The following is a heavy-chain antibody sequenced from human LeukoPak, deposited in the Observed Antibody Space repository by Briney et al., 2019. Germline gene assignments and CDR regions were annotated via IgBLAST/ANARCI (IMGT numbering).Heavy chain of an antibody. D-gene: IGHD3-22*01. CDR2: IYSGGST. J-gene: IGHJ4*02. Sequence: GGSLRLSCAASGFTVSSNYMSWVRQAPGKGLEWVSVIYSGGSTYYADSVKGRFTISRHNSKNTLYLQMNRLRAEDTAVYYCNRYDDSSGYYYFDYWGQGTLVTVSS. V-gene: IGHV3-53*04. CDR3: NRYDDSSGYYYFDY. CDR1: GFTVSSNY.